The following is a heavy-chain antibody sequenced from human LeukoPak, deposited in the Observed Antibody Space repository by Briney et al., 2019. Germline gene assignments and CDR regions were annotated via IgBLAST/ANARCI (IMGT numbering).Heavy chain of an antibody. CDR2: IQYSGTT. V-gene: IGHV4-59*01. D-gene: IGHD6-13*01. Sequence: PSETQSPPCTVSSGSIIGYHWPWLRQPPGKGLEWIGYIQYSGTTEYNRSLASRATISVDTDRDQFSLKLRSVTAADTAVYYCARDRAAGTLDFWGQGTVVTVSS. CDR1: SGSIIGYH. J-gene: IGHJ4*02. CDR3: ARDRAAGTLDF.